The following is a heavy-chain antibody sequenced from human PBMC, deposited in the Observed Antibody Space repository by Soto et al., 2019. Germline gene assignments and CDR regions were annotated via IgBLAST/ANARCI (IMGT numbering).Heavy chain of an antibody. V-gene: IGHV3-9*01. CDR1: GFTFDDYA. CDR3: VRSPNGYFDL. CDR2: ISWNSGSI. Sequence: EVQLVESGGGLVQPGRSLRLSCAASGFTFDDYAMHWVRQAPGKGLEWVSGISWNSGSIGYADSVKGRFTISRDNAKNSLYLQMNSLRAEDTALYYCVRSPNGYFDLWGRGTLVTVSS. J-gene: IGHJ2*01.